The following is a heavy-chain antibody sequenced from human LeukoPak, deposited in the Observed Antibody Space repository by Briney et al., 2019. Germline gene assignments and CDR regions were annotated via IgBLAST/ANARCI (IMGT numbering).Heavy chain of an antibody. V-gene: IGHV3-23*01. CDR2: ISGSGGST. Sequence: GGSPRLSCAASGFTFSSYAMSWVRQAPGKGLEWVSAISGSGGSTYYADSVKGRFTISRDNSKNTLYLQMNSLRAEDTAVYYCAKDPNWSRDYYGMDVWGQGTTVTVSS. CDR1: GFTFSSYA. CDR3: AKDPNWSRDYYGMDV. J-gene: IGHJ6*02. D-gene: IGHD7-27*01.